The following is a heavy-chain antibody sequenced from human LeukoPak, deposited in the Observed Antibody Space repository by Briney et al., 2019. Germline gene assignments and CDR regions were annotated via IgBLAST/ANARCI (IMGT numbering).Heavy chain of an antibody. Sequence: ASVKVSCMASGYTFTSYGLSRVRQAPGQGLEWMGWISAYNGNTNYAQKLQGRVTMTTDTSTSTAYMELRSLRSDDTAVYYCARDIVVVVAATHDAFDIWGQGTMVTVSS. CDR2: ISAYNGNT. CDR3: ARDIVVVVAATHDAFDI. CDR1: GYTFTSYG. D-gene: IGHD2-15*01. J-gene: IGHJ3*02. V-gene: IGHV1-18*01.